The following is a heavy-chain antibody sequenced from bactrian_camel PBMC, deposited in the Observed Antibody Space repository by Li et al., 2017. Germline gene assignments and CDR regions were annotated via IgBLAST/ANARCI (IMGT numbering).Heavy chain of an antibody. V-gene: IGHV3S35*01. CDR1: GFTSSSYA. Sequence: VLLVESGGGLVLPGGSLRLSCLASGFTSSSYAMSWVRQAPGKGLEYVSNIPNDGRSPGYADSVKGRFTISRDNAKNMAYLQMNSLNAEDTAVYYCATARVVTWDYGYTDWGQGTQVTVS. CDR3: ATARVVTWDYGYTD. J-gene: IGHJ4*01. CDR2: IPNDGRSP. D-gene: IGHD5*01.